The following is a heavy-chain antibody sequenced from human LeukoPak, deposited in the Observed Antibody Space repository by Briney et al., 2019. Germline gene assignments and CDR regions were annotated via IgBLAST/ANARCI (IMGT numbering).Heavy chain of an antibody. CDR2: IYYSGST. J-gene: IGHJ4*02. CDR1: GGSISSYY. Sequence: SETLSLTCTVSGGSISSYYWSWIRQPPGKGLEWMGYIYYSGSTNYNPSLKSRVTISVDTSKNQFSLKLSSVTAADTAVYYCARRRGHSGHYFDYWGQGTLVTVSS. V-gene: IGHV4-59*01. D-gene: IGHD5-12*01. CDR3: ARRRGHSGHYFDY.